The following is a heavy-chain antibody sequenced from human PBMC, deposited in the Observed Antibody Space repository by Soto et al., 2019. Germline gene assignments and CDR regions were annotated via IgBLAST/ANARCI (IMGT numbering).Heavy chain of an antibody. CDR2: ICPGDSDT. Sequence: GESLKISCKGSGYSFTSYWIGWVRQMPGKGLEWMGIICPGDSDTRYSPSFQGQVTISADKSISTAYMELSSLRSEDTAVYYCARGRYLVSVWQQLVAHYYYYGMDVWGQGTTVTVSS. J-gene: IGHJ6*02. V-gene: IGHV5-51*01. CDR3: ARGRYLVSVWQQLVAHYYYYGMDV. D-gene: IGHD6-13*01. CDR1: GYSFTSYW.